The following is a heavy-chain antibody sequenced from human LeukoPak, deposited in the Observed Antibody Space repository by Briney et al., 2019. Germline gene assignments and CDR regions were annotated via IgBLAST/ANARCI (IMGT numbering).Heavy chain of an antibody. CDR2: ISDYNGNT. CDR3: ARVSPGVYGSGSYSYYYYMDV. D-gene: IGHD3-10*01. J-gene: IGHJ6*03. V-gene: IGHV1-18*01. Sequence: AAVKVSCKDSGYTFTSYGISWVRQAPGQGRAWVGWISDYNGNTNYAQKLQGRVTMTTDTSTSTAYMELRSLRSDDTAVYYCARVSPGVYGSGSYSYYYYMDVWGKGTTVTISS. CDR1: GYTFTSYG.